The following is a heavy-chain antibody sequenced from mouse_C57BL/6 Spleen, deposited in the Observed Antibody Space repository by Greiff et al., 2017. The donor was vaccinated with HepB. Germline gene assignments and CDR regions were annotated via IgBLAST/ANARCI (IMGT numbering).Heavy chain of an antibody. Sequence: QVQLQQPGAELVMPGASVKLSCKASGYTFTSYWMHWVKQRPGQGLEWIGEIDPSDSYTNYNQKFKGKSTLTVDKSSSTAYMQLSSLTSEDSAVYYCARRGTTDHVWGTGTTVTVSS. CDR1: GYTFTSYW. CDR2: IDPSDSYT. CDR3: ARRGTTDHV. V-gene: IGHV1-69*01. D-gene: IGHD1-1*01. J-gene: IGHJ1*03.